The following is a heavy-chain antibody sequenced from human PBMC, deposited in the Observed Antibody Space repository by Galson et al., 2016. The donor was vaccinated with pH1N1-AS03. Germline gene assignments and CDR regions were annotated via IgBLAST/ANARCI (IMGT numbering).Heavy chain of an antibody. D-gene: IGHD3-3*01. Sequence: SLRLSCAASGISFSNYGMQWVRQVPGKGLEWVAVVSSDGNIKIYSDSVKDRFTISRDNSKDTVDLEMNSLRPEDSAVYYCVKGGGYSHGFLEYYFDSWGQGSLVTVSS. V-gene: IGHV3-30*18. CDR3: VKGGGYSHGFLEYYFDS. CDR1: GISFSNYG. CDR2: VSSDGNIK. J-gene: IGHJ4*02.